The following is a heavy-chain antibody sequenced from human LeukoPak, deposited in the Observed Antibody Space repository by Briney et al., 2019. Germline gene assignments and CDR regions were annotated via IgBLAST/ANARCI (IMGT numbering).Heavy chain of an antibody. CDR2: ISAYNGNT. CDR1: GGTFSSYA. Sequence: ASVTVSCTASGGTFSSYAISWVRQAPGQGLEWMGWISAYNGNTNYAQKLQGRVTMTTDTSTSTAYMELRSLRSDDTAVYYCARAGIVVVPAAKVMDYWGQGTLVTVSS. CDR3: ARAGIVVVPAAKVMDY. V-gene: IGHV1-18*01. J-gene: IGHJ4*02. D-gene: IGHD2-2*01.